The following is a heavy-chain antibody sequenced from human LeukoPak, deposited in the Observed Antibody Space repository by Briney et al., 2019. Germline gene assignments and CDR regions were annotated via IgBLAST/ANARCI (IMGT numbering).Heavy chain of an antibody. CDR2: ISSSSSHI. CDR1: GFTFSSYS. V-gene: IGHV3-21*01. J-gene: IGHJ6*04. Sequence: PGGSLRLSCAASGFTFSSYSMNWVRQAPGKGLEWVSSISSSSSHIYYADSVKGRFTISRDNAKNSLYLQMNSLRAEDTAVYYCARSLLYDSPDVWGKGTTVTVSS. CDR3: ARSLLYDSPDV. D-gene: IGHD3-3*01.